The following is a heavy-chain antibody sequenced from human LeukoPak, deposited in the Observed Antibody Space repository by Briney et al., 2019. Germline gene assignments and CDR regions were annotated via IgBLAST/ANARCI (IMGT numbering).Heavy chain of an antibody. CDR2: IKHSGST. J-gene: IGHJ4*02. CDR3: ARGHYQLPPILAPYFDY. V-gene: IGHV4-34*01. CDR1: GGSFSGYY. Sequence: SETLSLTCAVYGGSFSGYYWSWIRQPPGKGLEWIGEIKHSGSTNYNPSLKSRVTISVDTSKNQFSLKLSSVTAADTAVYYCARGHYQLPPILAPYFDYWGQGTLVTVSS. D-gene: IGHD2-2*01.